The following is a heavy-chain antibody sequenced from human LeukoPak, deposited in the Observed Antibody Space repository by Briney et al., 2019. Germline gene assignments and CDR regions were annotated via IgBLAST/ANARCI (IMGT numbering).Heavy chain of an antibody. J-gene: IGHJ4*02. CDR2: IYWNDDK. CDR3: AHLSYGVPFDY. CDR1: GGSVSTNYYW. D-gene: IGHD4-17*01. Sequence: TLSLTCAVSGGSVSTNYYWGWVRQSPGKGLEWLALIYWNDDKRYSPSLKSRLTITKDTSKNQVVLTMTNMDPVDTATYYCAHLSYGVPFDYWGQGTLVTVSS. V-gene: IGHV2-5*01.